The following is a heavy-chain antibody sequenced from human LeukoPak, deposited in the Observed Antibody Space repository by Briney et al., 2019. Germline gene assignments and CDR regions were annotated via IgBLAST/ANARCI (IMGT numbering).Heavy chain of an antibody. Sequence: GASVKVSCKASGYTFTGYYMHWVRQAPGQGLEWMGWINPNSGGTNYAQKFQGRVTMTRDTSISTAYMELSRLRSDDTAVYYCARTLDGVPGGYFDYWGQGTLVTVSS. CDR3: ARTLDGVPGGYFDY. D-gene: IGHD2-2*01. J-gene: IGHJ4*02. V-gene: IGHV1-2*02. CDR1: GYTFTGYY. CDR2: INPNSGGT.